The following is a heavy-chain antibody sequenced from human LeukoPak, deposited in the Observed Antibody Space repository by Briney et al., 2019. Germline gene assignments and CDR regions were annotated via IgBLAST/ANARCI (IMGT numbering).Heavy chain of an antibody. J-gene: IGHJ4*02. D-gene: IGHD3-3*01. CDR3: ASGRSAYYY. V-gene: IGHV3-66*02. CDR2: IYSGGDT. Sequence: GGSLRLSCAASGFTVSNNYVSWVRQAPGKGLEWVSLIYSGGDTYYADSVKGRLTISRDNSKNTLYPQMNSLRAEDTAVYYCASGRSAYYYWGQGTLVTVSS. CDR1: GFTVSNNY.